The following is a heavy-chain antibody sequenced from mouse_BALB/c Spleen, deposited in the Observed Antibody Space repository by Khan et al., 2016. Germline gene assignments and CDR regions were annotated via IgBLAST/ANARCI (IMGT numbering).Heavy chain of an antibody. CDR2: ICAGGST. CDR1: GFSLTSYG. J-gene: IGHJ2*01. D-gene: IGHD1-3*01. Sequence: VQLQESGPGLVAPSQSLSITCTVSGFSLTSYGVHWVRQPPGKGLEWLGVICAGGSTNYNSALLYRLSTSKDNSKTQASLKMNSLLTDDTAMYYRARLEDIWGQGTTLTVSS. V-gene: IGHV2-9*02. CDR3: ARLEDI.